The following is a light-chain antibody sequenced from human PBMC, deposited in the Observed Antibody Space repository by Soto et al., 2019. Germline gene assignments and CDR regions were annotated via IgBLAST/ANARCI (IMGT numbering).Light chain of an antibody. CDR1: RGISSY. CDR2: AAS. CDR3: QQLNSYPLT. V-gene: IGKV1-9*01. J-gene: IGKJ4*01. Sequence: DIQLTQSPSFLSASVGDRVTITCRASRGISSYLAWYQQKPGKAPKLLIYAASTLQGGVPSRFSGSGSGTEFTLTISSLQPEDFATYYCQQLNSYPLTFGGGTKVDIK.